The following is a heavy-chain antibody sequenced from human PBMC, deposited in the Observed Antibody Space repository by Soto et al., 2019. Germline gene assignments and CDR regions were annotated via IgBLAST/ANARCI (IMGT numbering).Heavy chain of an antibody. CDR3: AKGDNLGPKTGYASDP. V-gene: IGHV6-1*01. Sequence: SQTLSLTCAISGDSVPSNTASWNWIRQSPSRGLEWLGRTYFRSKWYNDYAVSVKSRIIINPDTSNNQFSLQLNSVTPEDTAVYFCAKGDNLGPKTGYASDPWGQGIMVTVSS. CDR2: TYFRSKWYN. J-gene: IGHJ5*02. CDR1: GDSVPSNTAS. D-gene: IGHD5-12*01.